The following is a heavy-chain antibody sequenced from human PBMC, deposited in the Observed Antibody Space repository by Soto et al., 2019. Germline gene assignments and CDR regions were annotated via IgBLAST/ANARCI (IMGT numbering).Heavy chain of an antibody. CDR3: ATWHLREHAYDT. CDR1: GLTVSGKKY. CDR2: VYDLDGT. D-gene: IGHD5-12*01. Sequence: DVQLVESGGGLIQPGGSLRLSCVASGLTVSGKKYMAWVRQAPGKGPEWVSGVYDLDGTYYADSVRGRFTTSIDSSRTSVYLQRRDLRPEDTALYFFATWHLREHAYDTWGQGTMVTVSS. V-gene: IGHV3-53*01. J-gene: IGHJ3*02.